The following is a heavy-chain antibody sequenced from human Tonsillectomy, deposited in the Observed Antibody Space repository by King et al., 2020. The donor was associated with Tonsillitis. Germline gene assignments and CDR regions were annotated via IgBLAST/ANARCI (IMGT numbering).Heavy chain of an antibody. CDR2: IRSKANNYTT. CDR3: PSFAAPEYGDYGDY. Sequence: QLVQSGGGLVQPGGSLKLSCAASGFAFSGSAMHWVRQASGKGLEWVGRIRSKANNYTTAYAASVKGRFTISRDDSKKTAYLKMNSLKTADTAVYSCPSFAAPEYGDYGDYWGQGTLVTVSS. CDR1: GFAFSGSA. J-gene: IGHJ4*02. V-gene: IGHV3-73*01. D-gene: IGHD4-17*01.